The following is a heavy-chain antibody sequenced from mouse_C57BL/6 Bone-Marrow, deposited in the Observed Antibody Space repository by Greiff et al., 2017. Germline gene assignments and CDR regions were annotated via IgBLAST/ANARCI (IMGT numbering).Heavy chain of an antibody. J-gene: IGHJ3*01. CDR1: GFNIKDDY. CDR2: IDPENGAT. Sequence: VQLKESGAELVRPGASVKLSCTASGFNIKDDYMHWVQQRPEQGLEWIGWIDPENGATEYASTFQGRSTISADTSSNTAYLQLSSLTSEDTAVXYCTANCCWFADWGQGTLVTVSA. CDR3: TANCCWFAD. V-gene: IGHV14-4*01. D-gene: IGHD4-1*01.